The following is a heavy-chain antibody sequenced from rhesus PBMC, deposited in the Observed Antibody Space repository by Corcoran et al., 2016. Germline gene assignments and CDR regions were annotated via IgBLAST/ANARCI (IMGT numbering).Heavy chain of an antibody. J-gene: IGHJ4*01. D-gene: IGHD6-13*01. CDR1: GFTFSRYD. CDR3: TREGGIAAGPPFFDY. Sequence: EVQLVESGGGVVQPGGSLRLSCAASGFTFSRYDMSGVRQAPGKGLEWVSYISYTGKTIYYADSVKGRFTISRDNAKNSLSLQMSSLRAEDTAVYYCTREGGIAAGPPFFDYWGQGVLVTVSS. CDR2: ISYTGKTI. V-gene: IGHV3-136*01.